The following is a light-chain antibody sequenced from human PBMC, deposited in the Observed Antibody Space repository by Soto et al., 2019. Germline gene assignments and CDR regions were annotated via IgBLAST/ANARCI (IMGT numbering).Light chain of an antibody. CDR1: LTISKS. CDR2: GVS. V-gene: IGKV1-39*01. CDR3: QQSYGAPLT. J-gene: IGKJ4*01. Sequence: DIPMTQSPSSLSASVGDRVTVTCRTSLTISKSLNWYQQKPGKAPKVLIYGVSNLQSGVPSRFGGRGSGTDFTLTISSVQPEDSATYYCQQSYGAPLTFGGGTSVEIK.